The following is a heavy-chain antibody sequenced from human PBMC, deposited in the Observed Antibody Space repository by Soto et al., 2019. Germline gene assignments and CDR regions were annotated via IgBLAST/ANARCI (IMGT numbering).Heavy chain of an antibody. V-gene: IGHV4-31*02. Sequence: PSETLSLTCTVSGGSISAGGYYWSWIRQYPGKGLEWLGYIDGSGYTFYNPSLQSRLTLSMDTSKNQFSLKLSSATAADTAVYFCARDVVDIEMVMEYRGMDVWGQGTTVTVSS. CDR1: GGSISAGGYY. J-gene: IGHJ6*02. CDR3: ARDVVDIEMVMEYRGMDV. D-gene: IGHD5-12*01. CDR2: IDGSGYT.